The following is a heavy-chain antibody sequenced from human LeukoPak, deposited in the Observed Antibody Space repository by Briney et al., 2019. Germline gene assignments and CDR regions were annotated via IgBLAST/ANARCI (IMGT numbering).Heavy chain of an antibody. V-gene: IGHV4-39*07. CDR1: GVSIGSSRYY. CDR3: ARGLVKRFGDPIIQYYYMDV. Sequence: SETLSLTCTVSGVSIGSSRYYWAWTRQPPGKGLEWIGSIYYSGSTYYNPSLKSRVTVSLDTSKSQFSLKLNSVTAADTAVYYCARGLVKRFGDPIIQYYYMDVWGKGTTVTISS. J-gene: IGHJ6*03. D-gene: IGHD3-10*01. CDR2: IYYSGST.